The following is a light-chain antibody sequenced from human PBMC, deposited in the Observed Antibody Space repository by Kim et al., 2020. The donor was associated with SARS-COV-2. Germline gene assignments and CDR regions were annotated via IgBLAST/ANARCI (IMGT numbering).Light chain of an antibody. J-gene: IGKJ1*01. Sequence: PGEVANLSCRASQSVSGTFLAWHQQKPGQAPRLLIYGASGRATGTPGRISGSWSGTDFTLTISSLEPEDFAVYYCQQYGSSSRWTFGQGTKVVIK. CDR1: QSVSGTF. CDR3: QQYGSSSRWT. CDR2: GAS. V-gene: IGKV3-20*01.